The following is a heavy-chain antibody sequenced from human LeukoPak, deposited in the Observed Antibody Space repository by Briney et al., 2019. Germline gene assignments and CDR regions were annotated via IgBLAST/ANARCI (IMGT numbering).Heavy chain of an antibody. CDR3: AGERTVTLFGY. CDR2: ITSDSRYM. Sequence: GGSLRLSCAASGFTFSTYSMNWVRQAPGKGLEWVSSITSDSRYMYYADSVKGRFTISRDNSKNTLYLQMNSLRAEDTAVYYCAGERTVTLFGYWGQGTLVTVSS. CDR1: GFTFSTYS. V-gene: IGHV3-21*04. J-gene: IGHJ4*02. D-gene: IGHD4-17*01.